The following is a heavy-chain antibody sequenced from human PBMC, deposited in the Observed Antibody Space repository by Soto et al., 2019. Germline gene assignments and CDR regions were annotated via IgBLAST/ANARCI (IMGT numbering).Heavy chain of an antibody. CDR1: GFTFSDYA. V-gene: IGHV3-30*18. J-gene: IGHJ4*02. CDR2: VSHDGRNT. D-gene: IGHD6-19*01. Sequence: VQLVESGGGVVQPGRSLRLSCAASGFTFSDYAMHWVRQAPGKGLEWVAVVSHDGRNTHYADSVKGRFTISRDSSKKTVHLEMTSLKAEDTYVYYCAKGGRQWLVTSDFNYWGQGALVTVSS. CDR3: AKGGRQWLVTSDFNY.